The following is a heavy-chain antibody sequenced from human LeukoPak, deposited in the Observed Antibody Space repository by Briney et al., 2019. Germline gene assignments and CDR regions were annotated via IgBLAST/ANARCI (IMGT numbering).Heavy chain of an antibody. CDR1: GVSISSSSYH. Sequence: SSDTLSLTCTVSGVSISSSSYHWDWIRQPPGKGLEWIGSIYDNGSTYYSPSLKSRVTISVDTSKNQFSLRLNSVTAADTAVYYCARQVLHTAMDYWGQGTLVSVSS. CDR2: IYDNGST. J-gene: IGHJ4*02. D-gene: IGHD5-18*01. V-gene: IGHV4-39*01. CDR3: ARQVLHTAMDY.